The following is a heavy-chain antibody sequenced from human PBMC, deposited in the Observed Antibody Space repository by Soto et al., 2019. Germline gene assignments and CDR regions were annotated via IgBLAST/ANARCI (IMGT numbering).Heavy chain of an antibody. D-gene: IGHD2-2*01. Sequence: GGSLRLSCAASGFTFSSYAMSWVRQAPGKGLEWVSAISGSGGSTYYADSVKGRFTISRDNSKNTLYLQMNSLRAEDTAVYYCAKGWTVPRYCSSTSCSNWFDPWGQGTLVTVSS. CDR1: GFTFSSYA. CDR3: AKGWTVPRYCSSTSCSNWFDP. J-gene: IGHJ5*02. V-gene: IGHV3-23*01. CDR2: ISGSGGST.